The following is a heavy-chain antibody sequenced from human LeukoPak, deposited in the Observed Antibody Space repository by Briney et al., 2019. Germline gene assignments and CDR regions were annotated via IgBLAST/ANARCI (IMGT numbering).Heavy chain of an antibody. CDR3: ARALGSSWHSPLDS. Sequence: GRSLRLSCAASGFTFSNYAMHWVRQAPGKGLEWVALISYDGSVEKNAASVKGRFTISRDNSKNTLYLQMNSLRTEDTAVYYCARALGSSWHSPLDSWGQGTPASVSS. CDR1: GFTFSNYA. V-gene: IGHV3-30*04. J-gene: IGHJ4*02. D-gene: IGHD6-13*01. CDR2: ISYDGSVE.